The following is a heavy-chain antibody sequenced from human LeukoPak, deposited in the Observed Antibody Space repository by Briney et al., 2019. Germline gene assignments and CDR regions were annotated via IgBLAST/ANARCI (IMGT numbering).Heavy chain of an antibody. D-gene: IGHD6-19*01. Sequence: SGPTLVKPTPTLTLTCTFSGFSLTTRGVGVGWIRQPPGKALEWLALIYWDDDKRYSPSLKSRVTITKDTSKNQVVLTMTNMDPVDTATYYCSRTRRGQIGWTNDYWGQGTLVTVSS. J-gene: IGHJ4*02. V-gene: IGHV2-5*02. CDR3: SRTRRGQIGWTNDY. CDR2: IYWDDDK. CDR1: GFSLTTRGVG.